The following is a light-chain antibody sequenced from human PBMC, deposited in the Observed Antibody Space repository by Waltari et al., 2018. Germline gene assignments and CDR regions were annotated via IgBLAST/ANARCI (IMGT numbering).Light chain of an antibody. J-gene: IGLJ2*01. V-gene: IGLV1-47*01. CDR3: AAWDDSLSGYVV. CDR2: RNN. CDR1: SSNIGSNY. Sequence: QSVLTQPPSASGTPGQRVTISCSGSSSNIGSNYVSWYQQRPATTPKLLIYRNNQRPSGVPDRFSGSKSGTSASLAISGLRSEDEADYYCAAWDDSLSGYVVFGGGTKLTVL.